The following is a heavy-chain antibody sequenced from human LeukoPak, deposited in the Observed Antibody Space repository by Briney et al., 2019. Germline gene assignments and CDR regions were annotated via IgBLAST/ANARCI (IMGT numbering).Heavy chain of an antibody. J-gene: IGHJ4*02. CDR2: INPNSGGT. CDR3: ARDASYKYDFWSGYPYSLTLDY. D-gene: IGHD3-3*01. CDR1: GYTFTGYY. V-gene: IGHV1-2*02. Sequence: ASVKVSCKASGYTFTGYYMHWVRQAPGQGLEWMGWINPNSGGTNYAQKFQGRVTMTRDTSISTAYMELSRLRSDDTAVYYCARDASYKYDFWSGYPYSLTLDYWGQGTLVTVSS.